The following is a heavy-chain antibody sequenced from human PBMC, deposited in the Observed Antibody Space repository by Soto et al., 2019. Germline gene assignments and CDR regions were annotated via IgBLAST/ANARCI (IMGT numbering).Heavy chain of an antibody. CDR2: ISGSGGST. CDR1: GFTFSSYA. Sequence: GESLKISCAASGFTFSSYAMSWVRQAPGKGLEWVSAISGSGGSTYYADSVKGRFTISRDNSKNTLYLQMNSLRAEDTAVYYCAKENDYGDYFDYWGQGTLVTVSS. D-gene: IGHD4-17*01. J-gene: IGHJ4*02. CDR3: AKENDYGDYFDY. V-gene: IGHV3-23*01.